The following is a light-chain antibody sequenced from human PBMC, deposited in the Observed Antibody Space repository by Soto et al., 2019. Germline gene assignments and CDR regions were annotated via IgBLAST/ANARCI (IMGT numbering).Light chain of an antibody. J-gene: IGLJ2*01. CDR2: YDR. V-gene: IGLV3-21*04. Sequence: SYELTQPPSVSVAPGKTARITCGESDIGSKSVHWYQQKPGQAPVLVIYYDRHRPSGIPERFSGSNSGNTATLTISRVEAGDEAAYYCQVWDRGSDHVVFGGGTKLTV. CDR3: QVWDRGSDHVV. CDR1: DIGSKS.